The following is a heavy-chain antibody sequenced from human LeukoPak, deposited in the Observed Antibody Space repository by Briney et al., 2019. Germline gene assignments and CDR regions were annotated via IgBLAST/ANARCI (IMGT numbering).Heavy chain of an antibody. CDR2: INTNTGNP. CDR3: ATSDTSSWVYDAFDI. Sequence: ASVKVSCKASGYTFTSYAMNWGRQAPGQGLEWMGWINTNTGNPTYAQGFTGRFVFSLDTSVSTAYLQISSLPAEAPAVYYCATSDTSSWVYDAFDISGQGTMVTVSS. J-gene: IGHJ3*02. CDR1: GYTFTSYA. D-gene: IGHD6-13*01. V-gene: IGHV7-4-1*02.